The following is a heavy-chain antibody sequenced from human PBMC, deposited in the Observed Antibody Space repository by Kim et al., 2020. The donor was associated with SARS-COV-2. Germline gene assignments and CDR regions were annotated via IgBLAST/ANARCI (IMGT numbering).Heavy chain of an antibody. CDR1: GGSFSGYY. V-gene: IGHV4-34*01. D-gene: IGHD6-19*01. CDR2: INHSGST. CDR3: ARGPGYSSGWYDY. Sequence: SETLSLTCAVYGGSFSGYYWSWIRQPPGKGLEWIGEINHSGSTNYNPSLKSRVTISVDTSKNQFSLKLSSVTAADTAVYYCARGPGYSSGWYDYWGQGTLVTVSS. J-gene: IGHJ4*02.